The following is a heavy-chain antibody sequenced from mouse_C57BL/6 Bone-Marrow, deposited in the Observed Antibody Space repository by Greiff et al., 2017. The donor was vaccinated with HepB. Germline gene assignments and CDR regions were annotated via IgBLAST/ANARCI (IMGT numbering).Heavy chain of an antibody. J-gene: IGHJ2*01. V-gene: IGHV5-16*01. CDR2: INYDGSST. CDR1: GFTFSDYY. Sequence: EVQVVESEGGLVQPGSSMKLSCTASGFTFSDYYMAWVRQVPEKGLEWVANINYDGSSTYYLDSLKSRFIISRDNAKNILYLQMSSLKSEDTATYYRARDLDYFDYWGQGTTLTVSS. CDR3: ARDLDYFDY.